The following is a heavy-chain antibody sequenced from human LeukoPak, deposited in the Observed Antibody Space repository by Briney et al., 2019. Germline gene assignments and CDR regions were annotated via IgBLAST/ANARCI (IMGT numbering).Heavy chain of an antibody. J-gene: IGHJ3*02. V-gene: IGHV3-30*18. CDR2: ISYDGSNK. D-gene: IGHD3-10*01. Sequence: GGSLRLSCAASGFTFSSYGMHWVPQAPGKGLEWVAVISYDGSNKYYADSVKGRFTISRDNSKNTLYLQMNSLRAEDTAVYYCAKGVDYYGSVNDAFDIWGQGTMVTVSS. CDR3: AKGVDYYGSVNDAFDI. CDR1: GFTFSSYG.